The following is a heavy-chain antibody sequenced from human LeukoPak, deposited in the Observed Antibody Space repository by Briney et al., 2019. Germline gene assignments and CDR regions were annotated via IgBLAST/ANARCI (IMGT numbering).Heavy chain of an antibody. CDR2: ISGSGGST. CDR1: AFTFSSYA. V-gene: IGHV3-23*01. Sequence: PGGSLRLSCAASAFTFSSYAMSWVRQAPGKGLEWVSAISGSGGSTYYADSVKGRFTISRDNSKNTLYLQMNSLRAEDTAVYYCAKYYDSSGYFSYFDYWGQGTLVTVSS. D-gene: IGHD3-22*01. CDR3: AKYYDSSGYFSYFDY. J-gene: IGHJ4*02.